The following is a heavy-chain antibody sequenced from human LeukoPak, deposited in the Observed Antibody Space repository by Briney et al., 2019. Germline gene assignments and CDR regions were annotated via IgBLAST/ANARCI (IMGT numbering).Heavy chain of an antibody. V-gene: IGHV3-30*18. CDR2: ISYDGSNK. Sequence: GGSLRLSCAASGFTFSSYGMHWVRQAPGKGLEWVAFISYDGSNKYYADSVKGRFTISRDNSKNTLYLQMNSLRAEDTAVYYCAKSVPSGSYGYWGQGTLVTVSS. D-gene: IGHD1-26*01. J-gene: IGHJ4*02. CDR3: AKSVPSGSYGY. CDR1: GFTFSSYG.